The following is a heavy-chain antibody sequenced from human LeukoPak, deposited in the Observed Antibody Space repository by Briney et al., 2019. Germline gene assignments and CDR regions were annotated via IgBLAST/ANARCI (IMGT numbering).Heavy chain of an antibody. CDR3: ARAGSSRFSVPYYFNY. CDR1: GDTFSSYA. V-gene: IGHV1-69*04. CDR2: IIPSLGTP. D-gene: IGHD6-13*01. J-gene: IGHJ4*02. Sequence: GASVKVSCKASGDTFSSYAISWVRQAPGQGLEWVGRIIPSLGTPNYAQKFQGRVTITADRSTTTAYMELSSLRFEDTAVYYCARAGSSRFSVPYYFNYWGQGTPVTVSS.